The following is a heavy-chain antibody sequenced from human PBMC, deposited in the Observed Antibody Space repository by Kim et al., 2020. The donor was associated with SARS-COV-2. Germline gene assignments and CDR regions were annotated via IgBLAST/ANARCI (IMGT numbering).Heavy chain of an antibody. CDR1: GGSISSGGYS. J-gene: IGHJ3*02. V-gene: IGHV4-30-2*01. CDR2: IYHSGST. D-gene: IGHD3-22*01. CDR3: ARDRYYDSALVAFVI. Sequence: SETLSLTCAVSGGSISSGGYSWSWIRQPPGKGLEWIGYIYHSGSTYYNPSLKSRVTISVDRSKNQFSLKLSSVTAADTAVFYCARDRYYDSALVAFVIWGQGTMVTVSS.